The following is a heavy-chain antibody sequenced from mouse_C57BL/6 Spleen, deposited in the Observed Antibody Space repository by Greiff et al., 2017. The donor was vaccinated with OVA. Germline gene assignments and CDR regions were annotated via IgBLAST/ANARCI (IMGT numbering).Heavy chain of an antibody. D-gene: IGHD2-4*01. CDR3: ARADDYDGGFAY. CDR2: INPNNGGT. V-gene: IGHV1-26*01. CDR1: GYTFTDYY. J-gene: IGHJ3*01. Sequence: EVQLQQSGPELVKPGASVKISCKASGYTFTDYYMNWVKQSHGKSLEWIGDINPNNGGTSYNQKFKGKATLTVDKSSSTAYMELRSLTSEDSAVYYCARADDYDGGFAYWGQGTLVTVSA.